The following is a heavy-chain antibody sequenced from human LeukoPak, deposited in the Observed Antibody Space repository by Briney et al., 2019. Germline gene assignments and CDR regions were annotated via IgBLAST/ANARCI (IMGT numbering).Heavy chain of an antibody. CDR2: IKSKTDGGTT. CDR1: GFTFSNAW. J-gene: IGHJ4*02. CDR3: STVLSVTTAY. V-gene: IGHV3-15*01. Sequence: GGSLRLSCAASGFTFSNAWMSWVRQAPGEGLEWVGRIKSKTDGGTTDYIAPVKGRFTISRDDSKNTLYLQMNSLKTEDTALYYCSTVLSVTTAYWGQGSLVTVSS. D-gene: IGHD4-17*01.